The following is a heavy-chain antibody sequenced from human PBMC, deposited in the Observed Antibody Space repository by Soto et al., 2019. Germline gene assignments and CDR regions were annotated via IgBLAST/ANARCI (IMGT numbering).Heavy chain of an antibody. V-gene: IGHV4-31*03. CDR3: ARRAFPQYINGVCYKVGYCEY. Sequence: LSLPCTVPVCSVIIGGSYWSGIRQHPGTGLEWIGDICYSGTTYFNPSLKRRASISLDTSKNELSLKLTSVTAADTAVYYGARRAFPQYINGVCYKVGYCEYWGKGARVTVSS. CDR1: VCSVIIGGSY. J-gene: IGHJ4*02. CDR2: ICYSGTT. D-gene: IGHD2-8*01.